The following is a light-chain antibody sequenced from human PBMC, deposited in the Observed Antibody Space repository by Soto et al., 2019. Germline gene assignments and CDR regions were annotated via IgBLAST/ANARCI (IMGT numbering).Light chain of an antibody. V-gene: IGLV2-14*01. Sequence: QSALTQPASVSGSPGQSITISCTGTSSDVVGYNYVSWYQQHPGKAPKLMIYEVSNRPSGVSNRFTVSKSGNTASLTISGLQAEDDADCYCSSYTSSSTLVVFGGGTKLTVL. J-gene: IGLJ2*01. CDR2: EVS. CDR1: SSDVVGYNY. CDR3: SSYTSSSTLVV.